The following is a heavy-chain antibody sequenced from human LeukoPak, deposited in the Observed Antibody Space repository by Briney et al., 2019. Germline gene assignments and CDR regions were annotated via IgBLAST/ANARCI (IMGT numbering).Heavy chain of an antibody. D-gene: IGHD1-26*01. CDR2: ITDDATT. CDR1: GFTFSSAW. CDR3: VRDRVGPDY. V-gene: IGHV3-74*03. Sequence: GGSQRLSCAASGFTFSSAWMHWVRQAPGTGPVWVSRITDDATTTYADSVKGRFTISRDNAKNILYLQMNSLRAEDTAVYYCVRDRVGPDYWGQGTLVTVSS. J-gene: IGHJ4*02.